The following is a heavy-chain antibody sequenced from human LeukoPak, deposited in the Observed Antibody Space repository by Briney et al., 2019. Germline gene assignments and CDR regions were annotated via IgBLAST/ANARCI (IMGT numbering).Heavy chain of an antibody. Sequence: SETLSLTCNVSGGSLTSTTNYWGWIRQPPGRGLEWIGNIYYRGSTYYNPSLKSRVTISLDTSKNQFSLKLSSVTAADTAVYYCASNVLLVTGSGDFWGQGTLVIVSS. CDR2: IYYRGST. CDR1: GGSLTSTTNY. CDR3: ASNVLLVTGSGDF. J-gene: IGHJ4*02. D-gene: IGHD2-21*02. V-gene: IGHV4-39*07.